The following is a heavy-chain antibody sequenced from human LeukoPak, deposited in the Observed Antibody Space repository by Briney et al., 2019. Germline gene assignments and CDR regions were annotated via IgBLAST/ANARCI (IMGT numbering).Heavy chain of an antibody. D-gene: IGHD1-1*01. CDR2: MKQDGSDK. V-gene: IGHV3-7*03. J-gene: IGHJ5*02. CDR3: AKEGYSNWTNWFDP. Sequence: GGSLRLSCAASGFTFSSYSMSWVRQAPGMGLEWVASMKQDGSDKYYVDSVKGRFTISRDNSKNTLHLQMNSLRVEDTAIYYCAKEGYSNWTNWFDPWGQGTLVTVSS. CDR1: GFTFSSYS.